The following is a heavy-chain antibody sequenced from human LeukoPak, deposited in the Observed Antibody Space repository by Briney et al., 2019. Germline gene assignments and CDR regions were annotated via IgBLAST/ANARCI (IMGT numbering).Heavy chain of an antibody. J-gene: IGHJ4*02. Sequence: GSSVKVSCKASGGTFSSYAISWVRQAPGQGLEWMGGIIPIFGTANYAQKLQGRVTITADESTSTAYMELSSLRSEDTAVYYCARGGVNFDWLLYDGFDYWGQGTLVTVSS. D-gene: IGHD3-9*01. CDR1: GGTFSSYA. CDR2: IIPIFGTA. CDR3: ARGGVNFDWLLYDGFDY. V-gene: IGHV1-69*01.